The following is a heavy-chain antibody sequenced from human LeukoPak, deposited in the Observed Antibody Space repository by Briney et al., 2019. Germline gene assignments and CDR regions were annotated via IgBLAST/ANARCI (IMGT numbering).Heavy chain of an antibody. J-gene: IGHJ5*02. CDR2: IKQDGSEK. Sequence: PGGSLRLSCAASGFTFSSYWMSWVRQAPGKGLEWVANIKQDGSEKYYVDSVKGRFTISRDNAKNSLYLQMNSLRAEDTAVYYCARDLLGGATRNWFDPWGQGTLVTVSS. CDR1: GFTFSSYW. D-gene: IGHD1-26*01. CDR3: ARDLLGGATRNWFDP. V-gene: IGHV3-7*01.